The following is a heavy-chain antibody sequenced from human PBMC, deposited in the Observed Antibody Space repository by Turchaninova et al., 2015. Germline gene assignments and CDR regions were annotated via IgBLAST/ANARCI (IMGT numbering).Heavy chain of an antibody. V-gene: IGHV4-39*07. CDR3: VRSPRFDVSTGFPFLDL. J-gene: IGHJ5*02. D-gene: IGHD3-9*01. CDR1: GVSMNKKEFS. CDR2: FHYGGTQ. Sequence: QPELRESGPTLVTSSETLSLMCSVSGVSMNKKEFSWTWVRQPPGEALAWIGGFHYGGTQSYRLTREGRVSIAVDTYNRQVSLNLTSVTVADTAVYFCVRSPRFDVSTGFPFLDLWGQGLLVTVSS.